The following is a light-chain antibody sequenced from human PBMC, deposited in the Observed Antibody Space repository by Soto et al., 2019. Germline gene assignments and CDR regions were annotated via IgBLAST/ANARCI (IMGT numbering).Light chain of an antibody. V-gene: IGKV3-15*01. CDR2: GAS. J-gene: IGKJ1*01. CDR1: QSVSSN. CDR3: QQYNNWLWT. Sequence: KVMRQSPATLSVYPRERATLSCRASQSVSSNLAWYQQKPGQAPRLLIYGASTRATGIPARFSGSGSGTEFTLTISCLHSEDFAVYYCQQYNNWLWTFGQGTKVDIK.